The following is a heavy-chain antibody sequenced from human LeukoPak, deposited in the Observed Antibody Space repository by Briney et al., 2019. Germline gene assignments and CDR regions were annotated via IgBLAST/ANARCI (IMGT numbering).Heavy chain of an antibody. CDR1: GYTFTNYD. V-gene: IGHV1-8*03. Sequence: VASVKVSCKASGYTFTNYDINWVRQATGQGLEWMGWVNPNSGNRGYAQKFQGRLTITRNTSISTAYLGLSSLRSDDTAVYYCARGTISGSRSFDPWGQGTLVTVSS. D-gene: IGHD3-9*01. CDR2: VNPNSGNR. J-gene: IGHJ5*02. CDR3: ARGTISGSRSFDP.